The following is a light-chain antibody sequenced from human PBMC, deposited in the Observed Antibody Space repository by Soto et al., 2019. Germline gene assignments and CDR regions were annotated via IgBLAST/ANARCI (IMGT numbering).Light chain of an antibody. J-gene: IGKJ1*01. CDR3: QQSYTAPQT. Sequence: DIQMTQSPSTLSASVGDRVTITCRASQSISSWLAWYQQKPGKAPKLLIYKASGLESGVPSRFSGSGSGTDFTLTISSLQPDDFATYYCQQSYTAPQTFGQGTKVEI. CDR2: KAS. V-gene: IGKV1-5*03. CDR1: QSISSW.